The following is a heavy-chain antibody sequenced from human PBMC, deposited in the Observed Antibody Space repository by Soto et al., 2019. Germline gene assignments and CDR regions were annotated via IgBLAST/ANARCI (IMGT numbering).Heavy chain of an antibody. D-gene: IGHD3-10*01. CDR3: ASAVFYGSASYYVEPIDV. V-gene: IGHV1-3*01. CDR1: AYTFTSYT. J-gene: IGHJ6*02. Sequence: QVQLVQSGAEVKKPGASVKVSCKASAYTFTSYTIHWVRQAPGQRLEWMGWINAGKGNTKYSQKLQGRVTITRDTSASTAYMELGSLRSEDTAVYYCASAVFYGSASYYVEPIDVWGQGTTVTVSS. CDR2: INAGKGNT.